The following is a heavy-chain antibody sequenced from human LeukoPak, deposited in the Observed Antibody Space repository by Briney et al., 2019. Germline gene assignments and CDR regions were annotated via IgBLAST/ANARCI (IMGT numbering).Heavy chain of an antibody. V-gene: IGHV4-30-4*08. D-gene: IGHD2-15*01. CDR2: IYYSGST. CDR3: ARGAMVAATRSYYYGMDV. J-gene: IGHJ6*02. Sequence: PSETLSLTCAVSGGSISSGGYSWSWIRQPPGKGLEGIAYIYYSGSTYYNPSLKSRVTISVDTSKNQFSLKLSSVTAADTAVYFCARGAMVAATRSYYYGMDVWGQGTTVTVSS. CDR1: GGSISSGGYS.